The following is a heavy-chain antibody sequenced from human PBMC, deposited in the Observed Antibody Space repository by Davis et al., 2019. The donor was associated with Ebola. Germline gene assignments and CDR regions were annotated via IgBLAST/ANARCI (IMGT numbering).Heavy chain of an antibody. CDR2: ISASGGYT. J-gene: IGHJ6*02. CDR3: ARDFSDPIWGSYGYGLDA. D-gene: IGHD3-16*01. V-gene: IGHV3-23*01. Sequence: GESLKISCEGSGFTLSSYGMSWVRQAPGKGLEWVSVISASGGYTHYADTAKGRFTISRDNFKNTVYLQMSGLRGEDTAVYYCARDFSDPIWGSYGYGLDAWGQGTTVTVSS. CDR1: GFTLSSYG.